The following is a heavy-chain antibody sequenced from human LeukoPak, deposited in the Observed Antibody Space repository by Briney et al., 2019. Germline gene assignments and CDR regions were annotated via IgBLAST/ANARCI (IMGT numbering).Heavy chain of an antibody. CDR2: FGGTGDI. Sequence: GGPLRLSCAASGFTFSTTAMAWVRQAPGKGLELVSGFGGTGDIHYADSVRGRFTISRDNSKGILYLQMDSLRAEDTAVYYCAKDVLRWAFDYWGQGTLVTVSS. D-gene: IGHD3-16*01. J-gene: IGHJ4*02. CDR3: AKDVLRWAFDY. V-gene: IGHV3-23*01. CDR1: GFTFSTTA.